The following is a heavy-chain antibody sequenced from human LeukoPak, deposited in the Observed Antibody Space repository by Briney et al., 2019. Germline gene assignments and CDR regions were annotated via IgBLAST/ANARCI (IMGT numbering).Heavy chain of an antibody. D-gene: IGHD3-3*01. CDR3: ARDRSTLTIFGVVIMVGFDP. J-gene: IGHJ5*02. V-gene: IGHV4-39*07. Sequence: SETLSLTCTVSGGSISSSSYYWGWIRQPPGKGLEWIGSIYYSGSTYYNPSLKSRVTISVDTSKNQFSLKLSSVTAADTAVYYCARDRSTLTIFGVVIMVGFDPWGQGTLVTVSS. CDR2: IYYSGST. CDR1: GGSISSSSYY.